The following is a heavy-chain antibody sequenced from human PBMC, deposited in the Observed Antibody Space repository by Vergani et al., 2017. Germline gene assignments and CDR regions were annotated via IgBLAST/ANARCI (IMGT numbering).Heavy chain of an antibody. V-gene: IGHV4-61*02. J-gene: IGHJ4*02. D-gene: IGHD3-10*01. CDR3: ARFSMGSTFDY. Sequence: QVHLNEAGPGLVKPSQTLSLTCTVSGASITSGSFYWSWIRQPAGKGLEWIGRIHASGTKNYNPSLRSRVTLSVDTSKNQLSLKMISMTAADTAVYYCARFSMGSTFDYWGQGTLVTVSS. CDR2: IHASGTK. CDR1: GASITSGSFY.